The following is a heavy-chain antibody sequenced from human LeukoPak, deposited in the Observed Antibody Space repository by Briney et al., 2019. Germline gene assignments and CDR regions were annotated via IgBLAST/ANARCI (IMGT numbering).Heavy chain of an antibody. CDR3: ARIPYDFRSPFDY. CDR1: GYSFTSYW. Sequence: GESLQISCQGSGYSFTSYWIGWVRQLPGKGLEWMGIIYPGDSDTRYSPSFQGQVTISADKSISTAYLQWSSLKASDTAMYYCARIPYDFRSPFDYWGQGTLVTVSS. D-gene: IGHD3-3*01. J-gene: IGHJ4*02. CDR2: IYPGDSDT. V-gene: IGHV5-51*01.